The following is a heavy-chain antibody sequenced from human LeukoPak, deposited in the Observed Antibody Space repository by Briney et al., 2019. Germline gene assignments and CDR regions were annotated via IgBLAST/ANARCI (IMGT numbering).Heavy chain of an antibody. CDR3: ANRRGDYYYYYMDV. CDR1: GFTFSDYY. J-gene: IGHJ6*03. Sequence: GGSLRLSCAASGFTFSDYYMSWIRQAPGKGLEWVSYISSGTTIYYADSVKGRFTISRDNAKNSLYLQMNSLRAEDTAVYYCANRRGDYYYYYMDVWGKGTTVTVSS. D-gene: IGHD3-10*01. V-gene: IGHV3-11*04. CDR2: ISSGTTI.